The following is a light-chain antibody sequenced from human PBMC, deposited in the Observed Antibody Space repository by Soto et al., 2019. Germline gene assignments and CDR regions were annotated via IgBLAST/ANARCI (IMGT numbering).Light chain of an antibody. CDR2: KAS. Sequence: DIQMTQSPSTLSASIGDRVTITCRASQSISSWLAWYQQKPGKAPNLLIYKASSLESGVPSRFSGGGSGTEFTLTISSLQPDDFATFYCQQYDSYPWTFGQGTKVDIK. CDR3: QQYDSYPWT. V-gene: IGKV1-5*03. CDR1: QSISSW. J-gene: IGKJ1*01.